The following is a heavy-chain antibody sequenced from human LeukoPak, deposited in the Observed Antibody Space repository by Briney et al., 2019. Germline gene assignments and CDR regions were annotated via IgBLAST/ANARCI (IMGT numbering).Heavy chain of an antibody. V-gene: IGHV4-38-2*01. CDR2: IYHSGGT. D-gene: IGHD3-22*01. Sequence: KPSETLSLTCAVSGYSISSGYYWGWIRHPPVKGLEWIGSIYHSGGTYYNPSLKSRVTISVDTSKNQFSLKLSSVTAADTAVYYCARRGSSGYYYNWFDPWGQGTLVTVSS. J-gene: IGHJ5*02. CDR3: ARRGSSGYYYNWFDP. CDR1: GYSISSGYY.